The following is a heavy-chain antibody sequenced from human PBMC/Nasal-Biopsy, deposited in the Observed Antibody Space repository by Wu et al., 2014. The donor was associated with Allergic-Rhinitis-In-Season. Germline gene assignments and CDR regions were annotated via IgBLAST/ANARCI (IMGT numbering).Heavy chain of an antibody. D-gene: IGHD3-10*01. CDR1: GESVSSGNYY. CDR2: IYYNGNT. CDR3: VRDRSFGSNMDV. Sequence: TLSLTCTVSGESVSSGNYYWGWVRQPQAGRAXLDAIYYNGNTKYNPSLTSRVTMSLDTAKNQFSLKLSSVTAADTALYYCVRDRSFGSNMDVWGKGTSVT. V-gene: IGHV4-39*07. J-gene: IGHJ6*03.